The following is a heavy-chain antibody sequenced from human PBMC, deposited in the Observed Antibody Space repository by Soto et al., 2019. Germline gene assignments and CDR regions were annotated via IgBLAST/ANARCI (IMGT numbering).Heavy chain of an antibody. CDR3: AGYGDSFDY. CDR1: GFTFSSYA. Sequence: QVQLVESGGGVVQPGRSLRLSCAASGFTFSSYAMHWVRQAPGKGLEWVAVISYDGSNKYYADSVKGRFTISRDNSKNARYLQMNSLRAEDTAVYYWAGYGDSFDYWGQGTLVTVSS. CDR2: ISYDGSNK. J-gene: IGHJ4*02. V-gene: IGHV3-30-3*01. D-gene: IGHD4-17*01.